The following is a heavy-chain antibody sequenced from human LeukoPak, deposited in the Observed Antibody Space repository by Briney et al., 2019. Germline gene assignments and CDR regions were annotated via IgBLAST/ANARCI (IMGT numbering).Heavy chain of an antibody. CDR3: AILNHPDGRVY. CDR1: GYTSTTSW. Sequence: GVSLRISCQGFGYTSTTSWIGWVRQLPGKGLEWMAIIYAGNSDTKYSPSFQGQVSISTDRSISTAYLQWSSLQASDTAIYYCAILNHPDGRVYWAQGTPVTVSS. J-gene: IGHJ4*02. D-gene: IGHD5-24*01. V-gene: IGHV5-51*01. CDR2: IYAGNSDT.